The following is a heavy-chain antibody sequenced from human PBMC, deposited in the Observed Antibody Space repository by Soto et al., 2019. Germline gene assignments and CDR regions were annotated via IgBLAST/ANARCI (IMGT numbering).Heavy chain of an antibody. J-gene: IGHJ4*02. CDR1: DGSISSGGYC. CDR3: ARGPTHV. V-gene: IGHV4-30-2*01. CDR2: IYHSGST. Sequence: PSETPSLSSAVADGSISSGGYCLSWIRPPPGKGLEWIGYIYHSGSTYYNPSLKSRVTISVDRSKNQFSLKLSSVTAADTAVYYCARGPTHVWGQGTLVTVSS. D-gene: IGHD3-16*01.